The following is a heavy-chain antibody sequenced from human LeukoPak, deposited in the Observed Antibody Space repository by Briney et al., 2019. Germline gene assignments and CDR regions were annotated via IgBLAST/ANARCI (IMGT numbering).Heavy chain of an antibody. CDR2: ISAYNGNT. V-gene: IGHV1-18*01. Sequence: ASVKVSCKASGYTFTSYGISWVRQAPGQGLEWMGWISAYNGNTNYAQKLQGRVTMTTDTSTRTAYMELRSLRSDDTAVYYCARTSVVVVVAATQHFDYWGQGTLVTVSS. CDR1: GYTFTSYG. CDR3: ARTSVVVVVAATQHFDY. J-gene: IGHJ4*02. D-gene: IGHD2-15*01.